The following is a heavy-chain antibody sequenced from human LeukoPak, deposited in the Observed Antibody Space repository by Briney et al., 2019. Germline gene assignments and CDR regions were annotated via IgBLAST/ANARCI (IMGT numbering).Heavy chain of an antibody. Sequence: SGTVSLTCAVYGGSFSGYYWSWIRQPPGKGLEWIGEINHSGSINYNPSLKSRVTISVDTSKNQFSLKLSSVTAADTAVYYCAGHGDSDYYRMDVWGQVTTVTV. CDR3: AGHGDSDYYRMDV. D-gene: IGHD4-17*01. J-gene: IGHJ6*02. CDR2: INHSGSI. CDR1: GGSFSGYY. V-gene: IGHV4-34*01.